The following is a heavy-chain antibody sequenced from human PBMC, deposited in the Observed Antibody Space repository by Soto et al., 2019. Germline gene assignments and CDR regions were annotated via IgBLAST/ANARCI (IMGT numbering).Heavy chain of an antibody. CDR2: ISYDGSNK. Sequence: QVQLVESGGGVVQPGRSLRLSCAASGFTFSSYGMHWVRQAPGKGLEWVAVISYDGSNKYYADSVKGRFTISRDNSKNTLYLQMNSLRAEDTAVYYCAKDRERYFDWSGVVDYWGQGTLVTVSS. J-gene: IGHJ4*02. CDR3: AKDRERYFDWSGVVDY. V-gene: IGHV3-30*18. D-gene: IGHD3-9*01. CDR1: GFTFSSYG.